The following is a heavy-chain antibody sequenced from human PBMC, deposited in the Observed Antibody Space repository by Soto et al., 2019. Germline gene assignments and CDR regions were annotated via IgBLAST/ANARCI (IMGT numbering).Heavy chain of an antibody. V-gene: IGHV3-64*01. J-gene: IGHJ4*02. CDR1: GFTFSSYA. CDR2: TSSNGGST. CDR3: ARVDYGDYSYDY. D-gene: IGHD4-17*01. Sequence: PGGSLRLSCAASGFTFSSYAMHWVRQAPGKGLEYVSATSSNGGSTYYANSVKGRFTISRDNSKNTLYLQMGSLRAEDMAVYYCARVDYGDYSYDYWGQGTLVTVSS.